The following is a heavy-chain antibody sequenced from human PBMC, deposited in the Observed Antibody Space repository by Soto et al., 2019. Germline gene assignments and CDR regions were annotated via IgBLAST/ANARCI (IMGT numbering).Heavy chain of an antibody. CDR2: INHSGST. Sequence: PSETLSLTCAVYGGSFSGYYWSWILQPPWKGLEWIGEINHSGSTNYNPSLKSRVTISVDTSKNQFSLKLSSVTAADTAVYYCARGSMYDYIWGSYRFFDYWGQGTLVTVSS. CDR1: GGSFSGYY. D-gene: IGHD3-16*02. J-gene: IGHJ4*02. CDR3: ARGSMYDYIWGSYRFFDY. V-gene: IGHV4-34*01.